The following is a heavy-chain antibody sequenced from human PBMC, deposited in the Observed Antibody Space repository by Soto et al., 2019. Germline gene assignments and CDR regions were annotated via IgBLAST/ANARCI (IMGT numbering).Heavy chain of an antibody. CDR1: GYSFIDYF. CDR3: AKNMRRGMSGEPPDY. J-gene: IGHJ4*02. D-gene: IGHD3-3*01. CDR2: IHPNSGIT. Sequence: QVQSVQSGAEVKKPGASMKVSCKASGYSFIDYFMHWVRQAHGQGLQWVGSIHPNSGITKFSPEFLGRVTHTRNTSANMADAAEYGRTASDTGVYFGAKNMRRGMSGEPPDYRGQGTLPTVSA. V-gene: IGHV1-2*02.